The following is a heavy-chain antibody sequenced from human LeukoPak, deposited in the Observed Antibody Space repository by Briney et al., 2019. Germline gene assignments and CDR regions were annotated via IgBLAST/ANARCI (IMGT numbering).Heavy chain of an antibody. J-gene: IGHJ5*01. D-gene: IGHD3-3*02. CDR2: IYHTGST. Sequence: NPSETLSLTCTVSGASISSDSNYWAWVRLPPGKGLQWIGSIYHTGSTFYNPSLMSRVSISIDSSKNQFSLKLSSVTVADTALYYCARDISISWFYSWGQGTLVSVSS. CDR1: GASISSDSNY. V-gene: IGHV4-39*07. CDR3: ARDISISWFYS.